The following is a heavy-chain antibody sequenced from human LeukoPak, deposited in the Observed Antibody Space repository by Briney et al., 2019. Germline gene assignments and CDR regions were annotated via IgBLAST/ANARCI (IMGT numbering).Heavy chain of an antibody. CDR3: ASDRGLGY. CDR1: GFTFSDYS. J-gene: IGHJ4*02. CDR2: ISSSSTI. Sequence: GSLRLSCAASGFTFSDYSMNWVLQAPGKGLEWVSYISSSSTIYYADSVKGRFTISRDDAKNSLYLQMNSLRAEDTAVYYCASDRGLGYWGQGTLVTVSS. V-gene: IGHV3-69-1*01.